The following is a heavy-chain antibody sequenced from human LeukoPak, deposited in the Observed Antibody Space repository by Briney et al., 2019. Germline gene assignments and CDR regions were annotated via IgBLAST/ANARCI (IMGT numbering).Heavy chain of an antibody. CDR1: GYTLTELS. V-gene: IGHV1-24*01. CDR3: ATGVHCSSTSCYRHDAFDI. Sequence: ASVKVSCKVSGYTLTELSMHWVRQAPGKGLEWMGGFDPEDGETIYAQKFQGRVTMTEDTSTDTAYMELSSLRSEDTAVYYCATGVHCSSTSCYRHDAFDIWGQGTMVTVSS. D-gene: IGHD2-2*02. CDR2: FDPEDGET. J-gene: IGHJ3*02.